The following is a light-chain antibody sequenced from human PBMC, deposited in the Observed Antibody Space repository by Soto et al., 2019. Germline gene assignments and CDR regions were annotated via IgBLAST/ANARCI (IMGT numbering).Light chain of an antibody. CDR1: SSDVGGYNY. CDR3: QSYGSGLSVV. J-gene: IGLJ2*01. CDR2: ETD. Sequence: QSALTQPRSVSGSPGQSVTISCTGTSSDVGGYNYVSWYQQHPGKAPNLLIYETDNRPSGVPGRFSASRSGASASLAIDKLQAGDEGDYYCQSYGSGLSVVFGGGTKLTVL. V-gene: IGLV2-11*01.